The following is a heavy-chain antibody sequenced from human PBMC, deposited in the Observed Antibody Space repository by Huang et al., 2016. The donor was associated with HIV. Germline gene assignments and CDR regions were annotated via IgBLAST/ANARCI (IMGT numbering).Heavy chain of an antibody. CDR1: GFSISSYW. CDR2: IISDGSST. Sequence: EVQLVESGGGLVQPGGSLRLSCAASGFSISSYWMHWVRQAPGKGLVWGSRIISDGSSTSSADSVKGRFTISRDNAKNTLYLQMNSLRAEDTAVYYCARDPRIQSWLNFFDYWGQGTLVSVSS. V-gene: IGHV3-74*01. J-gene: IGHJ4*02. CDR3: ARDPRIQSWLNFFDY. D-gene: IGHD3-22*01.